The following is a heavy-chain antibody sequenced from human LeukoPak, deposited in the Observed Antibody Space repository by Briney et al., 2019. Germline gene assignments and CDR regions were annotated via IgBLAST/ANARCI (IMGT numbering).Heavy chain of an antibody. CDR3: ARGDFDY. Sequence: SETLSLTCTVSGGSISSYYWSWIRQPPGKGLEWIGYIYYSESTNYNPSLKSRVTISVDTSKNQFSLKLSSVTAADTAVYYCARGDFDYWGQGTLVTVSS. CDR2: IYYSEST. V-gene: IGHV4-59*01. CDR1: GGSISSYY. J-gene: IGHJ4*02.